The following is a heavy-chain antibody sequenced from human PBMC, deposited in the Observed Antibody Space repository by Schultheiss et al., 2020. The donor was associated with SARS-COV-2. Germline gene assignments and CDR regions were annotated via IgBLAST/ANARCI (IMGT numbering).Heavy chain of an antibody. V-gene: IGHV3-23*01. CDR1: GFIFSSYS. CDR2: ISGSGGST. Sequence: GGSLRLSCAASGFIFSSYSMNWVRQAPGKGLEWVSAISGSGGSTYYADSVKGRFTISRDNSKNTLYLQMNSLRAEDTAVYYCARGGGIRFLEWLFYLDYWGQGTLVTVSS. CDR3: ARGGGIRFLEWLFYLDY. D-gene: IGHD3-3*01. J-gene: IGHJ4*02.